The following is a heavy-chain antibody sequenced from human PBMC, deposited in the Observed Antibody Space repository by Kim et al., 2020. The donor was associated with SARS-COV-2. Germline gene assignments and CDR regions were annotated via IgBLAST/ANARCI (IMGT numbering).Heavy chain of an antibody. CDR3: AASRRAAGDYFDY. CDR1: GYSISSGYY. J-gene: IGHJ4*02. Sequence: SETLSLTCTVSGYSISSGYYWGWIRQPPGKGLEWIGSIYHSGSTYYNPSLKSRVTISVDTSKNQFSLKLSSVTAADTAVYYCAASRRAAGDYFDYWGQGTLVTVSS. V-gene: IGHV4-38-2*02. D-gene: IGHD6-13*01. CDR2: IYHSGST.